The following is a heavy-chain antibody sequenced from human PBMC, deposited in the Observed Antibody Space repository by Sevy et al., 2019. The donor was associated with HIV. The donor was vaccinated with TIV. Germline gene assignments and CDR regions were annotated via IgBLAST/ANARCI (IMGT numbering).Heavy chain of an antibody. J-gene: IGHJ4*02. CDR2: IYAGGTT. D-gene: IGHD6-19*01. CDR1: GFTVSSSY. CDR3: AGDSSSDSLRSFDF. Sequence: GGSLRLSCAASGFTVSSSYMIWVRQAPGKGLEWVSVIYAGGTTYYADSVKGRFTISRDNSNNTLYLQMNSLRADDTAVYFCAGDSSSDSLRSFDFWGQGTLVTVSS. V-gene: IGHV3-53*01.